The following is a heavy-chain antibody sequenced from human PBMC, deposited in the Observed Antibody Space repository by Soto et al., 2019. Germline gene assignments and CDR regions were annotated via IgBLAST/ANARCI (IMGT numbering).Heavy chain of an antibody. Sequence: ASVKVSCKASGFTFTSSAVQWVRQARGQRLEWIGWIVVGSGNTNYAQKFQERVTITRDMSTSTAYMELSSLRSEDTAVYYCAAEGGSSSSSRGGYWGQGTLVTVSS. D-gene: IGHD6-6*01. CDR2: IVVGSGNT. CDR3: AAEGGSSSSSRGGY. V-gene: IGHV1-58*01. J-gene: IGHJ4*02. CDR1: GFTFTSSA.